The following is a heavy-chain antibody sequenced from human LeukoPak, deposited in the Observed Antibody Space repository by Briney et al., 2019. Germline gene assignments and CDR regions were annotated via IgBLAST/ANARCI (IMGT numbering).Heavy chain of an antibody. J-gene: IGHJ4*02. CDR3: ARVYRYYYDSSGYFDY. CDR2: IIPIFGTA. V-gene: IGHV1-69*13. CDR1: GYTFATFG. D-gene: IGHD3-22*01. Sequence: GASVKVSCKASGYTFATFGVSWVRQAPGQGLEWMGGIIPIFGTANYAQKFQGRVTITADESTSTAYMELSSLRSEDTAVYYCARVYRYYYDSSGYFDYWGQGTLVTVSS.